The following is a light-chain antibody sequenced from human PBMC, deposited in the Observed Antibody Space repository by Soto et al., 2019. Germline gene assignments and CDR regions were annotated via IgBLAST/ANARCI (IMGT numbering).Light chain of an antibody. CDR3: QHFGSSLRT. CDR2: GTS. CDR1: QSFSSHF. Sequence: IVLTQSPGTLSLSPGDRATLSCRASQSFSSHFLAWYKQKPGQAPRLLIHGTSSRATGIPDRFSGSGSGTDFTLTINSLEPEDFAVYYCQHFGSSLRTFGQGTKVDIK. J-gene: IGKJ1*01. V-gene: IGKV3-20*01.